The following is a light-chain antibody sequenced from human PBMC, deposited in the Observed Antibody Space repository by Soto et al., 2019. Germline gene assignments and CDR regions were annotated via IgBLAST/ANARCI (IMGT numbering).Light chain of an antibody. CDR3: QQRGQWQIT. CDR2: DAS. CDR1: QSVSSY. V-gene: IGKV3-11*01. Sequence: EIVLTQSPATLSLSPGERATLSCRASQSVSSYLAWYQQKPGQTPRLLISDASNRATGIPARFSGSGSGTDFTLTISGLEPEDFAVYYCQQRGQWQITFGQGTRLEIK. J-gene: IGKJ5*01.